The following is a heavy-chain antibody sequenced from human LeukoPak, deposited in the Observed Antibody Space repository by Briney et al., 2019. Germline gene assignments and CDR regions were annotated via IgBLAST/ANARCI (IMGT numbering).Heavy chain of an antibody. J-gene: IGHJ3*02. V-gene: IGHV5-51*01. CDR3: ARARRAIAARPAAFDI. CDR1: GYIFTSYW. CDR2: IYPGDSDT. Sequence: GASLMISCKGSGYIFTSYWIGWGRQLPGKGLEWMGIIYPGDSDTRYSPSFQGQVTISADKSISTAYLQWSSLKASDTAMYYCARARRAIAARPAAFDIWGQGTMVTVSS. D-gene: IGHD6-6*01.